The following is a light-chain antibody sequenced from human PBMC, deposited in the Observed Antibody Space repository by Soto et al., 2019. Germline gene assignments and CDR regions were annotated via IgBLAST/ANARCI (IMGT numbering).Light chain of an antibody. J-gene: IGKJ1*01. CDR1: QTISSS. Sequence: DIQMTQSPSTLSAFVGDRVTITCRASQTISSSLAWYQQKPGKAPMPLIYRASSLESGVPSRFSGSGSGTEFTLTISSLQSDDFATYFCQHMATFGQGTKVEIK. V-gene: IGKV1-5*03. CDR3: QHMAT. CDR2: RAS.